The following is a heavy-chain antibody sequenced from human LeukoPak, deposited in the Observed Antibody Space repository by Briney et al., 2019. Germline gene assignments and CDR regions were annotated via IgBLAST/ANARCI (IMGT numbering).Heavy chain of an antibody. Sequence: SLRLSCAASGFTFDDYAMHWVRQAPGKGLEWVSGISWNSGSIGYADSVKGRFTISRDNAKNSLYLQMNSLRAEDTALYYCAKTMVRGKQMTNPMDVWGKGTTVTVSS. CDR3: AKTMVRGKQMTNPMDV. D-gene: IGHD3-10*01. CDR1: GFTFDDYA. V-gene: IGHV3-9*01. J-gene: IGHJ6*03. CDR2: ISWNSGSI.